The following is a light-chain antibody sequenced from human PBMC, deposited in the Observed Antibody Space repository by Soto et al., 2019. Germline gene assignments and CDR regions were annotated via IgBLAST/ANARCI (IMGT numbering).Light chain of an antibody. CDR3: KHRSNGPWT. Sequence: DIVMTQSPATLSVSPGERATLSCRASQSIRTNLAWYQQRPGQAPRLLIYDASYRATGIPARFSGSGSGTDFSLTISSLEPEDFAVYYCKHRSNGPWTFGQGTKVDIK. CDR1: QSIRTN. J-gene: IGKJ1*01. V-gene: IGKV3-11*01. CDR2: DAS.